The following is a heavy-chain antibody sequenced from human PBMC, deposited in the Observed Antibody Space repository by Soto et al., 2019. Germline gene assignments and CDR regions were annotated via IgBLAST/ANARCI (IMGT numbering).Heavy chain of an antibody. J-gene: IGHJ6*02. Sequence: QVQLQESGPGLVKPSGTLSLICIVSGDSVTFGHHYWSWIRQPPGKGLEWIGHIFFTGATNYSPSLKGGVTMSVDSSKSHFSLNLTSVTAADSAIYYCARGRSDSAGSSLGRRLDVWGQGTTVTVSS. CDR2: IFFTGAT. CDR1: GDSVTFGHHY. CDR3: ARGRSDSAGSSLGRRLDV. V-gene: IGHV4-61*01. D-gene: IGHD3-10*01.